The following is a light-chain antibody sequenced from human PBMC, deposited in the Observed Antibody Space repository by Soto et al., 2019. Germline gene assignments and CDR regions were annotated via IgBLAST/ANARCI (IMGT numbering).Light chain of an antibody. J-gene: IGKJ1*01. CDR3: QQYNSYSGT. Sequence: DIQMTQSPSTLSASVGDRVTITCRASQSISSWLAWYQQKPGKAPKLLIYDASSLESGVPSRFSGSGSGTEFTLTISSLQPDAFATYYCQQYNSYSGTFGQGTNVDIK. CDR1: QSISSW. V-gene: IGKV1-5*01. CDR2: DAS.